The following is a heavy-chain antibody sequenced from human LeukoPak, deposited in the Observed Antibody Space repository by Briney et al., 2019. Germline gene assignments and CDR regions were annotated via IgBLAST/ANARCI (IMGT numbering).Heavy chain of an antibody. CDR3: ARRIARGCSGGSCYVDWFDP. CDR2: IKQDGSEK. J-gene: IGHJ5*02. CDR1: GFTFSSYW. Sequence: PGRSLRLSCAASGFTFSSYWMSWVRQAPGKGLEWVANIKQDGSEKYYVDSVKGRFTISRDNAKNSLYLQMNSLRAEDTAVYYCARRIARGCSGGSCYVDWFDPWGQGTLVTVSS. D-gene: IGHD2-15*01. V-gene: IGHV3-7*01.